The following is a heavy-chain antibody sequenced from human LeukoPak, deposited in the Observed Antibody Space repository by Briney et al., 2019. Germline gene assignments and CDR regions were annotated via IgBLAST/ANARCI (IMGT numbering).Heavy chain of an antibody. CDR2: ITSDGGST. CDR1: GFTFSRYA. Sequence: PGGSLRLSCSPSGFTFSRYAMHWVRQAPGKGLDYVSSITSDGGSTYYADSVKDRFTISRDNSKNTLSLQMSSLRTEDTAVYYCAREPRLLDYLGQGTLVTVSS. CDR3: AREPRLLDY. J-gene: IGHJ4*02. V-gene: IGHV3-64D*06.